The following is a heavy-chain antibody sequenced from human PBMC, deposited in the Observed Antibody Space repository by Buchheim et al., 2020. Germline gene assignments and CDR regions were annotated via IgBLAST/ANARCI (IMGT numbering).Heavy chain of an antibody. V-gene: IGHV1-2*02. CDR1: GYTFTDYH. CDR2: INPNSGGT. J-gene: IGHJ2*01. Sequence: QVQLVQSGAEVKNPGASVRVSCKTSGYTFTDYHIHWMRQAPGQGLEWMGCINPNSGGTTYGQNFQGRITMTRDTSISKVYMDLNTLKSDDTAVFYCGLLSVAAGNWNFDLWGRGTL. D-gene: IGHD6-13*01. CDR3: GLLSVAAGNWNFDL.